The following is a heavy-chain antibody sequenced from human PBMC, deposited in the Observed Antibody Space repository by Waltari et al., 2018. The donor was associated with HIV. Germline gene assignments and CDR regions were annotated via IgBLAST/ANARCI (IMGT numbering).Heavy chain of an antibody. J-gene: IGHJ3*01. CDR3: ATSLTHGGFDF. CDR1: GITGTSTY. D-gene: IGHD3-9*01. V-gene: IGHV3-66*02. CDR2: ITDGGRT. Sequence: EFLLVESGGGLVQPGGSMRLSCVASGITGTSTYMIWVRQALGKGLEGVSLITDGGRTYYADSVKGRFTISRDNSKNTRDLQMNSLRAEDTAVYYCATSLTHGGFDFWGQGTMVTVSS.